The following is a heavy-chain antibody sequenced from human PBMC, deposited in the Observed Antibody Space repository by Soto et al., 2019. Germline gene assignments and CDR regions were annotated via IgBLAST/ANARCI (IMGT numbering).Heavy chain of an antibody. CDR1: GGSIGSSSYY. CDR3: ARRLYYDSSGFEGGGMDV. J-gene: IGHJ6*02. CDR2: IYYSVST. V-gene: IGHV4-39*01. Sequence: SETLSLPCTVSGGSIGSSSYYWGWIRQPPGKGLEWIGSIYYSVSTYYNPSLKTRVTISVDTSKNQFSLKLSSVTAADTAVYYCARRLYYDSSGFEGGGMDVWGQGTTVTVSS. D-gene: IGHD3-22*01.